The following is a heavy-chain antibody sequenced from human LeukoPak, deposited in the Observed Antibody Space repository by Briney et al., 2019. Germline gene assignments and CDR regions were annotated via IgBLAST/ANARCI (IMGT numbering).Heavy chain of an antibody. CDR1: GFSVSDYA. CDR2: INKYGSI. V-gene: IGHV3-23*01. J-gene: IGHJ6*02. CDR3: VKGYGMDV. Sequence: PGGSLRLSCAASGFSVSDYAVGWVRQAPGKGLEWVSAINKYGSIFYADSVRGRFTISRDTSKNMQYLQMNGLRAEDTAVYHCVKGYGMDVWGQGTTVTVSS.